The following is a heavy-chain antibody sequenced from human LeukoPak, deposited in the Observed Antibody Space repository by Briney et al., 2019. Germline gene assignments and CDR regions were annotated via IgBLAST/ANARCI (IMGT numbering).Heavy chain of an antibody. CDR1: GFTVSSNY. D-gene: IGHD3-22*01. CDR3: ARDPRYYDSSVVDY. V-gene: IGHV3-53*01. CDR2: ISSGGST. Sequence: PGGSLRLSCAASGFTVSSNYMSWVRPAPGKGLEWVSVISSGGSTYYADSVKGRFTVSRDNSKNTVYLQMNGLRAEDTAVYYCARDPRYYDSSVVDYWGQGTLVTVSS. J-gene: IGHJ4*02.